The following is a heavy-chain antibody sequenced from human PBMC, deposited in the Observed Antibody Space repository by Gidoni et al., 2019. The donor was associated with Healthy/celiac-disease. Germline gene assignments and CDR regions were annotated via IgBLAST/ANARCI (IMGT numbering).Heavy chain of an antibody. V-gene: IGHV3-30-3*01. Sequence: QVQLVESGGGVVQPGRSLRLSCAASGFTFSSYAMHWVRQAPGKGLEWVAVISYDGSNKYYADSVKGRFTISRDNSKNTLYLQMNSLRAEDTAVYYCAREGSSSSGFDYWGQGTLVTVSS. CDR3: AREGSSSSGFDY. J-gene: IGHJ4*02. CDR2: ISYDGSNK. CDR1: GFTFSSYA. D-gene: IGHD6-6*01.